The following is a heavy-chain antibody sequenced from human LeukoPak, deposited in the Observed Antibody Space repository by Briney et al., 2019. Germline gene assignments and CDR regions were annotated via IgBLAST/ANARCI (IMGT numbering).Heavy chain of an antibody. V-gene: IGHV5-51*01. CDR2: IYPGDSDT. Sequence: GESLKISCKGSGYSFTTYWIGWVRQMPGKGLEWMGNIYPGDSDTRYNPSFQGQVTISADKSISTAYLQWNSLKASDTAIYYCARHYNFDYWGQGTLVTVSS. CDR1: GYSFTTYW. J-gene: IGHJ4*02. CDR3: ARHYNFDY. D-gene: IGHD4-11*01.